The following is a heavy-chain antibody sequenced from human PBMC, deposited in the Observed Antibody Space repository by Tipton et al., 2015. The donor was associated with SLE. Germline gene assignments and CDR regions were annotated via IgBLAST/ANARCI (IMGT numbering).Heavy chain of an antibody. Sequence: LRLSCTVSNGSISSSPYYWGWIRQSPGKGLEWVGSIYYSGSTYYNPSLKSRVTIPVDTSRNQCSLNLTSVTAADTAVYYCARGPYYCMDVWGKGTTVTVSS. CDR3: ARGPYYCMDV. J-gene: IGHJ6*03. CDR2: IYYSGST. V-gene: IGHV4-39*07. CDR1: NGSISSSPYY.